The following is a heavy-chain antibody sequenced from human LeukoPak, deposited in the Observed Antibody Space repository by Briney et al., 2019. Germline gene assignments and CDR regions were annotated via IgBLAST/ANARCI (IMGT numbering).Heavy chain of an antibody. D-gene: IGHD1-26*01. CDR2: ISSGGDIM. Sequence: GGSLRLSCAASGLRFSDYYVSWIRQAPGKGLQWVSYISSGGDIMHYADSVKGQFTISRDNARNSLYLQMNSLTAEDTAVYYCARDPYSGAYGNTYYYYMDVWGKGTTVTISS. CDR1: GLRFSDYY. CDR3: ARDPYSGAYGNTYYYYMDV. V-gene: IGHV3-11*04. J-gene: IGHJ6*03.